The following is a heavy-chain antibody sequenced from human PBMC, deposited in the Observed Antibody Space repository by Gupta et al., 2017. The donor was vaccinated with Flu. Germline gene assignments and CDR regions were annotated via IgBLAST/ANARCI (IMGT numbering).Heavy chain of an antibody. J-gene: IGHJ5*02. CDR3: ARVCDSSSWYKFDP. D-gene: IGHD6-13*01. V-gene: IGHV3-21*01. CDR1: GFTFSSYS. CDR2: ISSSSSYI. Sequence: EVQLVASGGGLVKPGGSLRLSCAASGFTFSSYSMNWVRQAPGKGLEWVSSISSSSSYIYYADSVKGRFTISRDNAKNSLYLQMNSLRAEDTAVYYCARVCDSSSWYKFDPWGQGTLVTVSA.